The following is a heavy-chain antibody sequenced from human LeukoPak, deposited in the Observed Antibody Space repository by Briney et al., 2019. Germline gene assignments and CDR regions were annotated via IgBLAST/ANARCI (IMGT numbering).Heavy chain of an antibody. CDR2: INHSGST. CDR3: ARGSLVLRFLEWLSQEAFDI. CDR1: GGSYRGYY. J-gene: IGHJ3*02. V-gene: IGHV4-34*01. D-gene: IGHD3-3*01. Sequence: SETLSLTCAVYGGSYRGYYWSWIRQPPGKGLEWIGEINHSGSTNYNPSLKSRVTISVDTSKNQFSLKLSSVTAADTAVYYCARGSLVLRFLEWLSQEAFDIWGQGTMVTVSS.